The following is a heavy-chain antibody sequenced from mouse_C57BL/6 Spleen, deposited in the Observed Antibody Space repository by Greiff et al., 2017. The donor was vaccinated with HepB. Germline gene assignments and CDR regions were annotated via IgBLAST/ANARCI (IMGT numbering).Heavy chain of an antibody. D-gene: IGHD2-13*01. V-gene: IGHV5-4*01. CDR2: ISDGGSYT. CDR1: GFTFSSYA. CDR3: ARERGDGEGFAY. J-gene: IGHJ3*01. Sequence: EVKVVESGGGLVKPGGSLKLSCAASGFTFSSYAMSWVRQTPEKRLEWVATISDGGSYTYYPDNVNGRFTISRDNAQNNLYLQMSHLKSEDTAMLYCARERGDGEGFAYWGQGTLVTVSA.